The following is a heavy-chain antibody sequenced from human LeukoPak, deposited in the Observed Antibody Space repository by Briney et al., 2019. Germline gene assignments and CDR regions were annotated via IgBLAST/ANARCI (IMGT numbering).Heavy chain of an antibody. Sequence: KASETQSLTCTVSGYSISSGYYWGWIRQPPGKGLEWIGSIYHSGSTYYNPSLKSRVTISVDTSKNQFSLSLSSVTAADTAVYYCARSRRQGLGYYGMDVWGQGTTVTVSS. CDR2: IYHSGST. CDR1: GYSISSGYY. V-gene: IGHV4-38-2*02. J-gene: IGHJ6*02. D-gene: IGHD3/OR15-3a*01. CDR3: ARSRRQGLGYYGMDV.